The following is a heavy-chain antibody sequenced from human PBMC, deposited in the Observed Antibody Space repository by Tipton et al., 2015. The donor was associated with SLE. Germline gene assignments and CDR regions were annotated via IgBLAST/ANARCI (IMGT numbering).Heavy chain of an antibody. J-gene: IGHJ3*02. Sequence: TLSLTCTVSGYSISRGFYWSWIRQHPGKGLEWIGYIYYSGSTYYNPSLKSRVTISVDTSKNQFSLKLSSVTAADTAVYYCARGLLWGAFDIWGQGTMVTVSS. D-gene: IGHD3-10*01. V-gene: IGHV4-31*03. CDR3: ARGLLWGAFDI. CDR2: IYYSGST. CDR1: GYSISRGFY.